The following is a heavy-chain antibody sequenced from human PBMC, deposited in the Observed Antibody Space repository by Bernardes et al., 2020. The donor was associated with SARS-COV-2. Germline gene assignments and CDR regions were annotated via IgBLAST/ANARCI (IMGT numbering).Heavy chain of an antibody. CDR1: GFTFSKFT. Sequence: GYLRLSWSASGFTFSKFTMHWVRPLPGKGLEWVALIDRNSRVTYYADSVKGRSTISRDNSKNTVYLQMSSLRAEDTAVYYCATVPAYSNSACFDPWGQGTLVTVSS. J-gene: IGHJ5*02. CDR3: ATVPAYSNSACFDP. CDR2: IDRNSRVT. D-gene: IGHD3-16*01. V-gene: IGHV3-NL1*01.